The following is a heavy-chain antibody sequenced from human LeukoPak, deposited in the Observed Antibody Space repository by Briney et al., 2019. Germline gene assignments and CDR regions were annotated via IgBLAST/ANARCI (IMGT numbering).Heavy chain of an antibody. D-gene: IGHD6-13*01. CDR3: ARDRVGYSSSYELDY. CDR2: INTDGSIT. Sequence: GGSLRLSCAASGFTFSSYWMHWVRQAPGKGLMWVSRINTDGSITTYADSVKGRFTISRDNAKNTLYLQMNSLRAEDTAVYYCARDRVGYSSSYELDYWGQGTLVTVSS. CDR1: GFTFSSYW. V-gene: IGHV3-74*01. J-gene: IGHJ4*02.